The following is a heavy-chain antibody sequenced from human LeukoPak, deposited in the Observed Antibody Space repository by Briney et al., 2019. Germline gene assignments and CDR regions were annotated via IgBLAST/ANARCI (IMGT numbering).Heavy chain of an antibody. CDR2: ISDDGSNK. Sequence: PGASVRLSCAPSGFTFSSYGMHWVRQAPGKGLEWVAVISDDGSNKNYADSVLGRFTITRDNSKNTVYLQMDSLRAEDTAVYYCARDRRGGGINGMDVWGQGTTVT. D-gene: IGHD3-16*01. CDR1: GFTFSSYG. CDR3: ARDRRGGGINGMDV. V-gene: IGHV3-33*01. J-gene: IGHJ6*02.